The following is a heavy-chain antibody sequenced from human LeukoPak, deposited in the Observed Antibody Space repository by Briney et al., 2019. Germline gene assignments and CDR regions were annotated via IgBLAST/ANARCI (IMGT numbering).Heavy chain of an antibody. V-gene: IGHV3-23*01. CDR3: AKGGHDSYGTYFDY. CDR1: GFTFSSYA. Sequence: GGSLRLSCAASGFTFSSYAMSWVRQPPGKGLEWVSAISESGGTTYYADSVKGRFTISRDNSKNTLYLQMNSLRAEDTAVYYCAKGGHDSYGTYFDYWGQGTLVTVSS. CDR2: ISESGGTT. J-gene: IGHJ4*02. D-gene: IGHD5-18*01.